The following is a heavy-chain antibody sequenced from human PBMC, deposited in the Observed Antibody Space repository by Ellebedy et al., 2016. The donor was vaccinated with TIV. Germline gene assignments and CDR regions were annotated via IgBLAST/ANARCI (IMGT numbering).Heavy chain of an antibody. V-gene: IGHV4-59*12. Sequence: MPSETLSLTCTVSGGSISRDSWSWIRQPPGKGLEWIGYISYSGVSDYNPSLASRVTLSLDTSTNQFSLRLTSVTATDSAIYYCAREGVSICGILLSPGSLDVWGQGTTVTVSS. J-gene: IGHJ6*02. D-gene: IGHD3-3*01. CDR1: GGSISRDS. CDR3: AREGVSICGILLSPGSLDV. CDR2: ISYSGVS.